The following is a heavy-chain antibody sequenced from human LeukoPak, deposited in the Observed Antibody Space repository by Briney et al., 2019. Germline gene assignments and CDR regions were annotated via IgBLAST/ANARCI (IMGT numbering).Heavy chain of an antibody. CDR2: MNPNSGNT. CDR3: ARDQGGDYYDSSGYYPFDY. V-gene: IGHV1-8*02. Sequence: ASVKVSCKASGYTFTSYDINWVRQATGQGLEWMGWMNPNSGNTGYAQKFQGRVTMTRDMSTSTVYMELSSLRSEDTAVYYCARDQGGDYYDSSGYYPFDYWGQGTLVTVSS. D-gene: IGHD3-22*01. J-gene: IGHJ4*02. CDR1: GYTFTSYD.